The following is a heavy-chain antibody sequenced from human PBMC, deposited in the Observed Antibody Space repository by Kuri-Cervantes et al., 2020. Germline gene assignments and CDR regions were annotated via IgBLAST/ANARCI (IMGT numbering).Heavy chain of an antibody. D-gene: IGHD2-15*01. V-gene: IGHV3-23*01. J-gene: IGHJ6*03. CDR1: GFTLSRYA. CDR2: IRVSGETT. Sequence: TCAASGFTLSRYAMHWVRQAPGKGLEWVAGIRVSGETTCYVDSVKGRFIMSRDNSENSVYLQMNNLRAEDTAVYYCAKASCSGISCYPHYYSYYLDVWGKGTTVTVSS. CDR3: AKASCSGISCYPHYYSYYLDV.